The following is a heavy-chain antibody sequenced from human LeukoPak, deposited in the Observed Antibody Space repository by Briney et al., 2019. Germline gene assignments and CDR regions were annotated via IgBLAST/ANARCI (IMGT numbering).Heavy chain of an antibody. J-gene: IGHJ5*02. D-gene: IGHD6-19*01. Sequence: ASVKVSCKASGYTFTGYYMHWVRQAPGQGLEWTGWINPNSGGTNYAQKFQGRVTMTRDTSISTAYMELSRLRSDDTAVYYCAREKYSSGRGGWFDPWGQGTLVTVSS. CDR3: AREKYSSGRGGWFDP. CDR1: GYTFTGYY. V-gene: IGHV1-2*02. CDR2: INPNSGGT.